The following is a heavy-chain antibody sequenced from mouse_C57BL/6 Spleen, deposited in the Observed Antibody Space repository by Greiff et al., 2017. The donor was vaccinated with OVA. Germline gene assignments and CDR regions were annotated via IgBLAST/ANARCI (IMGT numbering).Heavy chain of an antibody. V-gene: IGHV1-50*01. D-gene: IGHD3-3*01. J-gene: IGHJ1*03. CDR1: GYTFTSYW. CDR3: ARRADWYCEV. Sequence: VQLQQPGAELVKPGASVKLSCKASGYTFTSYWMQWVNQRPGQGLEWIGEIDPSDSYTNYNQKFKGKATLPVDTSSSTAYMQLSSLTSEDSAVYYCARRADWYCEVWGTGTTVTVSS. CDR2: IDPSDSYT.